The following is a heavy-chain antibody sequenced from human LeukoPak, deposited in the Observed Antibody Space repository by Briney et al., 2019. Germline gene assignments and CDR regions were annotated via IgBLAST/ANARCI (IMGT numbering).Heavy chain of an antibody. Sequence: ASVKVSCKAFGYTFTSNYMHWVRQAPGQGLEWMGWINPNSGGTNYAQKFQGRVTMTRDTSISTAYMELSRLRSDDTAVYYCARDLEETTYYYDSSGYCGYWGQGTLVTVSS. V-gene: IGHV1-2*02. CDR2: INPNSGGT. J-gene: IGHJ4*02. CDR1: GYTFTSNY. CDR3: ARDLEETTYYYDSSGYCGY. D-gene: IGHD3-22*01.